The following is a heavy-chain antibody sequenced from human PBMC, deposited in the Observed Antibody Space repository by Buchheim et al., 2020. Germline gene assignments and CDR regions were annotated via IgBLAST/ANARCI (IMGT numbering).Heavy chain of an antibody. Sequence: QLQLQESGPGLVKPSETLSLTCTVSGGSISSSSYYWGWIRQPPGKGLEWIGSIYYSGSTYYNPSLKSRVTISVDTSKNQFLLKLSSVTAADTAVYYCARGPDLGYYDSSGYYYFDYWGQGTL. D-gene: IGHD3-22*01. J-gene: IGHJ4*02. CDR2: IYYSGST. CDR1: GGSISSSSYY. V-gene: IGHV4-39*07. CDR3: ARGPDLGYYDSSGYYYFDY.